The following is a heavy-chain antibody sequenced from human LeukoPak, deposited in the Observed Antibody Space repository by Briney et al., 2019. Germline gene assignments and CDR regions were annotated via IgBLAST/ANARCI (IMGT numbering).Heavy chain of an antibody. CDR3: ARDRYSTSRDWSANDY. V-gene: IGHV3-7*01. D-gene: IGHD3/OR15-3a*01. Sequence: PGGSLRLSCAASGFTFSSSWMTWVRQAPGKGLEWVANIQQDGSEKNYVDSVKGRFTISRDNAKNSLFLQMSSLRVDDTGVYYCARDRYSTSRDWSANDYWGQGTLVTVSS. CDR2: IQQDGSEK. J-gene: IGHJ4*02. CDR1: GFTFSSSW.